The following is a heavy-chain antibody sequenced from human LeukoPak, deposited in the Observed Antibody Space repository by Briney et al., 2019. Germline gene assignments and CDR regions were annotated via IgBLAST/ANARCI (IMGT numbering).Heavy chain of an antibody. V-gene: IGHV4-39*01. Sequence: PSETLSLTCTVSGGSISSSSYYWGWIRQPPGKGLEWIWSIYYSGSTYYNPSLKSRVTISVDTSKNQFSLKLSSVTAADTAVYYCARLRGSYNYYYGMDVWGQGTTVTVS. CDR3: ARLRGSYNYYYGMDV. CDR2: IYYSGST. J-gene: IGHJ6*02. D-gene: IGHD3-16*01. CDR1: GGSISSSSYY.